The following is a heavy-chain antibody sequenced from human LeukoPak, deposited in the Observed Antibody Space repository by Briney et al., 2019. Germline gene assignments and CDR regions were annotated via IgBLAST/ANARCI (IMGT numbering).Heavy chain of an antibody. CDR2: INPSGGST. V-gene: IGHV1-46*01. CDR1: GYTLTSYY. Sequence: ASVKVSCKASGYTLTSYYMHWVRQAPGQGLEWMGIINPSGGSTSYAQKFQGRVTITRDTSTSTVYMELSSRRSEDTAVYYCAWVLEKYYYDSSGTFDYWGQGTLVTVSS. D-gene: IGHD3-22*01. J-gene: IGHJ4*02. CDR3: AWVLEKYYYDSSGTFDY.